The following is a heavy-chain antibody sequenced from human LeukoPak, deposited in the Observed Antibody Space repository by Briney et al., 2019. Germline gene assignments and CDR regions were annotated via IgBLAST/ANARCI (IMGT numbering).Heavy chain of an antibody. CDR1: GYTFTGYY. Sequence: ASVKVSCKASGYTFTGYYMHWVRQAPGQGLEWMGIINPSGGRTSYTQNFQGRVAVTRDTSTSTIYMDLSSLTSEDTAVYYCAGTAGYSYGRIDYWGQGTLVTVSS. CDR2: INPSGGRT. CDR3: AGTAGYSYGRIDY. D-gene: IGHD5-18*01. J-gene: IGHJ4*02. V-gene: IGHV1-46*01.